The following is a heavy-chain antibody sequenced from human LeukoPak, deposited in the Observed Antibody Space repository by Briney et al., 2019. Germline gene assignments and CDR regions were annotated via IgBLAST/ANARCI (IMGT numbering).Heavy chain of an antibody. CDR3: AIISGYSYGYHEFRGDY. Sequence: PSKTLSLTCAVYGGSFSGYYWSWIRQPPGKGLEWIGEINHSGSTNYNPSLKSRVTISVDTSKNQFSLKLSSVTAADTAVYYCAIISGYSYGYHEFRGDYWGQGTLVTVSS. V-gene: IGHV4-34*01. CDR2: INHSGST. D-gene: IGHD5-18*01. CDR1: GGSFSGYY. J-gene: IGHJ4*02.